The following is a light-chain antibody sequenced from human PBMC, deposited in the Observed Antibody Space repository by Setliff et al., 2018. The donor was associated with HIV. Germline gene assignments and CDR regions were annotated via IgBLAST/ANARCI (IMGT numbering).Light chain of an antibody. CDR1: NSDVGGYNF. CDR2: EVT. Sequence: QSVLAQPASVSGSPGQSITISCTGTNSDVGGYNFVSWFQQHPGKAPKLMIYEVTNRPSGVSNRFSGSKSGNTASLTISGLQAEDEADYYRSSYTTSSTRVFGGGTKVTVL. V-gene: IGLV2-14*01. CDR3: SSYTTSSTRV. J-gene: IGLJ3*02.